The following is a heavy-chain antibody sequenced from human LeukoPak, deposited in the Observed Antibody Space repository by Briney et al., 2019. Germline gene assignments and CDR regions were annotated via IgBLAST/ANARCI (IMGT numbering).Heavy chain of an antibody. CDR3: GREESGSSGWYDY. V-gene: IGHV3-21*01. J-gene: IGHJ4*02. D-gene: IGHD6-19*01. Sequence: PGGSLRLSCAASRFTFIGYNMNWIRQAPGKGLEWVSSISSRSTYIYYADSVKGRFTISRDNAKNSLYLQMNSLRAEDTAVYYCGREESGSSGWYDYWGQGTLVTVSS. CDR1: RFTFIGYN. CDR2: ISSRSTYI.